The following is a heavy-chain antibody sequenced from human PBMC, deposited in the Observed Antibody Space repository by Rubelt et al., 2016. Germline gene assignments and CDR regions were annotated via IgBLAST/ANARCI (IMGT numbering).Heavy chain of an antibody. Sequence: VQLVESGGGLVKPGGSLRLSCAASGFTLSIYSMNWIRQPPGKGLEWIGEISHRGSTNYNSSLKSRSTISVDTSKNQFSLKRGPVTAADTAVYYCARGRGLLDGDYVDYWGQGTLVTVSS. CDR3: ARGRGLLDGDYVDY. V-gene: IGHV4-34*01. CDR1: GFTLSIYS. D-gene: IGHD3/OR15-3a*01. CDR2: ISHRGST. J-gene: IGHJ4*02.